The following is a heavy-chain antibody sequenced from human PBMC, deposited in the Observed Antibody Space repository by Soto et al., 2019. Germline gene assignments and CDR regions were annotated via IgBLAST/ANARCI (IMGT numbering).Heavy chain of an antibody. CDR2: ISYDGSNK. CDR3: ARDPYDSSGSHFDY. V-gene: IGHV3-30-3*01. Sequence: QVQLVESGGGVVQPGRSLRLSCAASGFTFSSYAMHWVRQAPGKGLEWVAVISYDGSNKYYADSVKGRFTISRDNSKNTLYLQMNSLRAEDTAMYYCARDPYDSSGSHFDYWGQGTLVTVSS. CDR1: GFTFSSYA. J-gene: IGHJ4*02. D-gene: IGHD3-22*01.